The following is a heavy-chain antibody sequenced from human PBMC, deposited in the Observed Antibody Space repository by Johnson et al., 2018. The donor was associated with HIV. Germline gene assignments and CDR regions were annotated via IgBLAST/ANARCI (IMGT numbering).Heavy chain of an antibody. Sequence: QVQLVESGGGVVQPGRSLRLSCAASGFTFSSYGMHWVRQAPGKGLEWVAFIRYDGTNKYYADSVKGRFTISRDNSKNTLYLQMNSLRVEDTAVYYCARGRGALDIWGQGTTVTVSS. CDR1: GFTFSSYG. CDR2: IRYDGTNK. CDR3: ARGRGALDI. J-gene: IGHJ3*02. D-gene: IGHD3-16*01. V-gene: IGHV3-33*01.